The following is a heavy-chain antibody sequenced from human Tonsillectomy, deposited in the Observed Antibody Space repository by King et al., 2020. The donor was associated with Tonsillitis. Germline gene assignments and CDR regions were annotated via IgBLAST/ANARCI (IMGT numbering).Heavy chain of an antibody. CDR2: ISYDGSNK. V-gene: IGHV3-30*04. J-gene: IGHJ6*02. CDR1: RFTFSSYA. CDR3: ARGGPRSGTTVVNLYYYGMDV. Sequence: VQLVESGGGVVKPGRSLRLSCAASRFTFSSYAMHWVRQAPGKGLEWVAVISYDGSNKYYADPVKGRFTISRDNSKNTLYLQMNSLRAEDTAVYYCARGGPRSGTTVVNLYYYGMDVWGQGTTLTVSS. D-gene: IGHD4-23*01.